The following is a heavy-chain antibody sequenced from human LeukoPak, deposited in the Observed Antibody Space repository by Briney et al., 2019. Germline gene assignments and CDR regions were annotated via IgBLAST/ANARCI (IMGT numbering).Heavy chain of an antibody. CDR2: IYTSGST. CDR1: GGSISSGSYY. CDR3: ARITTYYYMDV. Sequence: SQTLSLTCTVSGGSISSGSYYWSWIQQPAGKGLEWIGCIYTSGSTTSNPSLRSRVTISVDTSKNQFSLKLSSVTAADTALYYCARITTYYYMDVWGKGTTVTVSS. D-gene: IGHD3-16*01. J-gene: IGHJ6*03. V-gene: IGHV4-61*02.